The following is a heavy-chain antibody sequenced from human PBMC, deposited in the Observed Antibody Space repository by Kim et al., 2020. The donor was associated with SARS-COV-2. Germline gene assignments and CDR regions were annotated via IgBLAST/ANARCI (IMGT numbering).Heavy chain of an antibody. Sequence: YNPSLKSRVTISVDTSKNQFSLKLSSVTAADTAVYYCARGGDTEYYGMDVWGQGTTVTVSS. J-gene: IGHJ6*02. V-gene: IGHV4-34*01. D-gene: IGHD3-16*01. CDR3: ARGGDTEYYGMDV.